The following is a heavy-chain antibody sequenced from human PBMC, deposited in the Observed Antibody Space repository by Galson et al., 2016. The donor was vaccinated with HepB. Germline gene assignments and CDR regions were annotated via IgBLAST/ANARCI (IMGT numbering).Heavy chain of an antibody. D-gene: IGHD1-14*01. CDR1: GFTFSTYS. CDR3: ATPPEGDRRYFDL. V-gene: IGHV3-21*01. CDR2: ISLTIGNK. J-gene: IGHJ2*01. Sequence: SLRLSCAASGFTFSTYSMNWVRQAPGMGLEWVSFISLTIGNKYYADLLEGRVTISRDNPKNSLYLQMNSLRAEDTAVYYCATPPEGDRRYFDLWGRGTLVTVSS.